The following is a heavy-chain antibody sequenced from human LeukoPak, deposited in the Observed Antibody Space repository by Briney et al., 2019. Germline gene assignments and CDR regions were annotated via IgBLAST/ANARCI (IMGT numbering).Heavy chain of an antibody. CDR3: ARDGRIAAALNWFDP. J-gene: IGHJ5*02. CDR1: GGSISRSVYY. D-gene: IGHD6-13*01. V-gene: IGHV4-39*07. Sequence: PSETLSLTCTVSGGSISRSVYYWGWIRQSPGKGLEWIGSIYYSGSTYYNPSLKSRVTISVDTSKNQFSLKLSSVTAADTAVYYCARDGRIAAALNWFDPWGQGTLVTVSS. CDR2: IYYSGST.